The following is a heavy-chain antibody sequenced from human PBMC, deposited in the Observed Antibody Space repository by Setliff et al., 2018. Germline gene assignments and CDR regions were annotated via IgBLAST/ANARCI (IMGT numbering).Heavy chain of an antibody. Sequence: SETLSLTCSVSGASLSSGTYYWGWIRQPPGKGLEWIGRIYYRGDTYYNASLKGRLTISVDTAQNQFSLRLTSVTAEDTAVYYCARDEVNCSGSKCYSGFDSWGQGTLVTVSS. J-gene: IGHJ4*02. V-gene: IGHV4-39*02. CDR2: IYYRGDT. CDR3: ARDEVNCSGSKCYSGFDS. CDR1: GASLSSGTYY. D-gene: IGHD2-15*01.